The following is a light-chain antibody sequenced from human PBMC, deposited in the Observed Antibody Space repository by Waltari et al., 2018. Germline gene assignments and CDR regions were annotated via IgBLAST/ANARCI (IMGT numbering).Light chain of an antibody. CDR2: WAS. Sequence: DIVMTQSPDSLAVSLGETATISCKSSHGLSFTSYNKNYLAWYQQKPGQPPILLLYWASTRESGVPDRFSGSGSGTDFTLTIFSLQAEDVAFYYCQQYYNTPYTFGRGTKVEI. J-gene: IGKJ2*01. CDR3: QQYYNTPYT. V-gene: IGKV4-1*01. CDR1: HGLSFTSYNKNY.